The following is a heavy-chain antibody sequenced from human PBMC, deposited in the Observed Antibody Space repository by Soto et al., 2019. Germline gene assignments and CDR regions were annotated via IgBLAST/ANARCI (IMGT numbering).Heavy chain of an antibody. CDR3: ARPQYLPDDVFDV. J-gene: IGHJ3*01. CDR1: GFTFTNYW. Sequence: PGGSLRLSCAASGFTFTNYWMQWVRQSPGKGLVRVSRINSDGSSTSHADSVKGRFTISRDNAKNTLYLQMSSLRAEDTAVYYCARPQYLPDDVFDVWGRGTVVTVSS. V-gene: IGHV3-74*01. CDR2: INSDGSST. D-gene: IGHD2-2*01.